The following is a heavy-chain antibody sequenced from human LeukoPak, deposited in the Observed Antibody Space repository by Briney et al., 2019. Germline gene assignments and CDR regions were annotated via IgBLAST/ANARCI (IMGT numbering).Heavy chain of an antibody. J-gene: IGHJ4*02. D-gene: IGHD3-22*01. CDR1: GFTFNTFT. CDR2: IGRSSIDK. V-gene: IGHV3-21*01. CDR3: VRGDSREL. Sequence: GGSLRLSCAASGFTFNTFTMNWVRQAPGKGLEWVSSIGRSSIDKYYADSVRGRFTISRDNAKNSLYVQMSSLRAEDTAVYFCVRGDSRELWGQGTLVTVSS.